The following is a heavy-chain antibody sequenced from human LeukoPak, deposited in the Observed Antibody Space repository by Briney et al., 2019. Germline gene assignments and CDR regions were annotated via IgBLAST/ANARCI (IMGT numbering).Heavy chain of an antibody. J-gene: IGHJ4*02. CDR2: ISSSSNTI. CDR3: AKSPVSSCRGSFCYPFDY. V-gene: IGHV3-48*01. CDR1: GFTFSSYR. Sequence: GGSLRLSCAASGFTFSSYRMNWVRQAPGKGLEWVSYISSSSNTIYYADSVKGRFTISRDNAKNSLYLQMNTLRAEDTAVYFCAKSPVSSCRGSFCYPFDYWGQGNLVTVSS. D-gene: IGHD2-15*01.